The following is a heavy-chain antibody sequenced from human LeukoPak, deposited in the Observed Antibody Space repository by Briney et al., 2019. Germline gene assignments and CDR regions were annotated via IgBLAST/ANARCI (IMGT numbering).Heavy chain of an antibody. D-gene: IGHD3-22*01. Sequence: SETLSLTCTVSGGSISSSSYYWGWIRQPPGKGLEWIGSIYYSGSTYYNPSLKSRVTISVDTSKNQFSLKLSSVTAADTVVYYCARKTEYYYDSSGSVTTYFQHWGQGTLVTVSS. V-gene: IGHV4-39*07. CDR3: ARKTEYYYDSSGSVTTYFQH. CDR1: GGSISSSSYY. J-gene: IGHJ1*01. CDR2: IYYSGST.